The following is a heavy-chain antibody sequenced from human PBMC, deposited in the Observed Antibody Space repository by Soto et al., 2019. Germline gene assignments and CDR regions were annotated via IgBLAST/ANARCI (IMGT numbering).Heavy chain of an antibody. D-gene: IGHD2-2*01. CDR2: IIQSGGYE. CDR1: GFTFTDFH. Sequence: QVHLVESGGGLVKPGGSLRLSCAASGFTFTDFHMAWIRRAPGKGLEWVSNIIQSGGYEFYADSVKGRFTVSRDNAKNEVYLQMNSLRVEDTAGYYGARGDPAMYRATGHFDYWGQGSLVTVSS. CDR3: ARGDPAMYRATGHFDY. J-gene: IGHJ4*02. V-gene: IGHV3-11*01.